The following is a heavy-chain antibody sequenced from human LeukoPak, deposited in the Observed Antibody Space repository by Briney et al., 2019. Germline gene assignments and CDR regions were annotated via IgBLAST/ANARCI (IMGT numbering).Heavy chain of an antibody. D-gene: IGHD3-3*01. V-gene: IGHV4-38-2*01. J-gene: IGHJ4*02. CDR1: GYSISSGYY. Sequence: PSETLSLTCAVSGYSISSGYYWGWIRQPPGKGLEWIGSIYHSGSTYYSPSLKSRVTISVDTSKNQFSLKLSSVTAADTAVYYCASDKRYYDFWSGYPWYFDYWGQGTLVTVSS. CDR2: IYHSGST. CDR3: ASDKRYYDFWSGYPWYFDY.